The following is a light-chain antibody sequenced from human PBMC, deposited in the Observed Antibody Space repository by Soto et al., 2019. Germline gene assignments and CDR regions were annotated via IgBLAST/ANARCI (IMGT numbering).Light chain of an antibody. CDR2: ASS. CDR1: QDILSW. J-gene: IGKJ3*01. CDR3: QQANTFPIT. V-gene: IGKV1-12*01. Sequence: DIQMTQSPSSVSASVGDTVTITCRASQDILSWLAWYQQKPGEAPRLLIYASSNLQSGVPSRFSGSRSGTDFTLTISSLQPEDFATYYCQQANTFPITFGPGIRLDIK.